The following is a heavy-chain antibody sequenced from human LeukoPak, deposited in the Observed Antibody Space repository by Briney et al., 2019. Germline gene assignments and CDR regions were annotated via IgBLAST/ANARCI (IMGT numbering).Heavy chain of an antibody. CDR1: GFTLSNHW. CDR2: IKKDGSQK. J-gene: IGHJ4*02. Sequence: GSLRLSCAASGFTLSNHWMSWVRQAPGKGLEWVANIKKDGSQKNYVDSVKGRFTISRDNARNSLYLQMNSLRVEDTAVYYCAXDGXGYDYWGQGTLVTASS. V-gene: IGHV3-7*01. CDR3: AXDGXGYDY. D-gene: IGHD2-15*01.